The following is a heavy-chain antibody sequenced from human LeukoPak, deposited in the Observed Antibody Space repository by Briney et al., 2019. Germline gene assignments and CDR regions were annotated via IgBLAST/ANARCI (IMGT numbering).Heavy chain of an antibody. J-gene: IGHJ5*02. CDR2: IIPILGIA. CDR3: ARGVDGGNSDWFDP. D-gene: IGHD4-23*01. CDR1: GGTFSSYA. Sequence: VASVTVSCKASGGTFSSYAISWVRQAPGQGLEWMGRIIPILGIANYAQKLQGRVTITADKSTSTAYMELSSLRFEDTAVYYCARGVDGGNSDWFDPWGQGTLVTVSS. V-gene: IGHV1-69*04.